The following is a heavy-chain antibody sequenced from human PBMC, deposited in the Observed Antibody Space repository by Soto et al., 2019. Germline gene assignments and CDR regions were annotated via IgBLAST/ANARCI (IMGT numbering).Heavy chain of an antibody. CDR1: GGSINHYS. V-gene: IGHV4-59*08. D-gene: IGHD1-26*01. J-gene: IGHJ4*02. CDR2: IYYSGTTT. CDR3: ARLGGSYAVPHFDY. Sequence: QVQLQESGPGLVRPSETLSLTCTVSGGSINHYSWTWIRQPPGKGLGWMGYIYYSGTTTNSNPSLKSRVTLSVDTSKNQFSLKLSSVTAADTAVYYCARLGGSYAVPHFDYWGQGTLVTVSS.